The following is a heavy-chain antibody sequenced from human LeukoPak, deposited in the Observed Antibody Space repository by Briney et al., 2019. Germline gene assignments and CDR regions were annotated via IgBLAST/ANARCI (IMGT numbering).Heavy chain of an antibody. CDR3: ARGVGDIVVVPAANAFDI. CDR2: INHSGST. V-gene: IGHV4-34*01. J-gene: IGHJ3*02. D-gene: IGHD2-2*01. CDR1: GGSFGGYY. Sequence: SETLSLTCAVYGGSFGGYYWSWIRQPPGKGLEWIGEINHSGSTNYNPSLKSRVTISVDTSKNQFSLKLSSVTAADTAVYYCARGVGDIVVVPAANAFDIWGQGTMVTVSS.